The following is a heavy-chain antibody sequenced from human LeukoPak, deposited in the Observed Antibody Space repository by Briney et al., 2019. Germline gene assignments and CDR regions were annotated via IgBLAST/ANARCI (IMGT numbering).Heavy chain of an antibody. CDR1: GVTFSSYA. Sequence: GGSLSLSCAASGVTFSSYAMHWVRQAPGKGLEWVAVISYDGSTKYYPDSVKGRFTISRENSKTTLYLQMHSLRAEDTAVYYCARDRAAAVVNWGQGTLVTVSS. J-gene: IGHJ4*02. D-gene: IGHD4-23*01. V-gene: IGHV3-30*16. CDR2: ISYDGSTK. CDR3: ARDRAAAVVN.